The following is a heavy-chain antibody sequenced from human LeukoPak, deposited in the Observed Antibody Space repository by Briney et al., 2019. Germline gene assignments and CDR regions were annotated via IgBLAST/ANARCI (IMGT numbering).Heavy chain of an antibody. CDR2: IYSGGST. V-gene: IGHV3-66*01. CDR3: ARDLSGSYIS. Sequence: GGSLRLSCAASGFTVSSNYMSWVRQAPGKGLEWVSVIYSGGSTYYADSVKGRFTISRDNSKNTMYLQMNSLRAEDTAVYYCARDLSGSYISWGQGTLVTVSS. CDR1: GFTVSSNY. J-gene: IGHJ5*02. D-gene: IGHD1-26*01.